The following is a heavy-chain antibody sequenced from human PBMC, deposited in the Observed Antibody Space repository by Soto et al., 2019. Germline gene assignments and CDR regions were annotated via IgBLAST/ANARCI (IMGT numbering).Heavy chain of an antibody. CDR3: ARTTAVPNTLRSRYFFDY. Sequence: SETCPSPALSLVAPSAIRLITGAGSGSPQGRDWSGLGMSITVGPPTNPSLKSRVTISVDLSKNQFSLRLSSVTTADTALYYCARTTAVPNTLRSRYFFDYWGQGTLVTVSS. CDR2: SITVGPP. CDR1: VAPSAIRLIT. J-gene: IGHJ4*02. D-gene: IGHD4-17*01. V-gene: IGHV4-61*01.